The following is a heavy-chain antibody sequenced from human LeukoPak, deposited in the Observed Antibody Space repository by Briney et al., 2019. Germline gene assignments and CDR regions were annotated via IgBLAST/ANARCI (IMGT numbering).Heavy chain of an antibody. V-gene: IGHV3-21*01. J-gene: IGHJ3*02. CDR1: GFTFSSYS. D-gene: IGHD3-3*01. CDR3: AREPDFWSGYPNRVAFDI. CDR2: ISSSSSYI. Sequence: PGGSLRLSCAASGFTFSSYSMTWVRQAPGKGLEWVSSISSSSSYIYYADSVKGRFTISRDNAKNSLYLQMNSLRAEDTAVYYCAREPDFWSGYPNRVAFDIWGQGTMVTVSS.